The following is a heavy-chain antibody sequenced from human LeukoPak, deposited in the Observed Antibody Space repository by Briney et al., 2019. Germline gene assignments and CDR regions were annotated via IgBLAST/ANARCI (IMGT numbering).Heavy chain of an antibody. V-gene: IGHV4-59*01. Sequence: TETLSLTCTVSGGSISSYYWSWIRQPPGKGLEWIGNIYYSGSTNYSPSLKSRVTISVDTSKNQFSLKLSSVTAADTAVYYCTRGSIAYYYMDVWGKGTTVTISS. J-gene: IGHJ6*03. CDR2: IYYSGST. CDR1: GGSISSYY. CDR3: TRGSIAYYYMDV. D-gene: IGHD3-22*01.